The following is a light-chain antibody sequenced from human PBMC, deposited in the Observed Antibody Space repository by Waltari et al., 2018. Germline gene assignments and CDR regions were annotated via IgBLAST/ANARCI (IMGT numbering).Light chain of an antibody. CDR2: RNN. CDR1: SNNVGNQG. V-gene: IGLV10-54*04. J-gene: IGLJ1*01. CDR3: SAWDSDLSGYV. Sequence: QAGLTQPPSVSKGLRQTATLNCTGNSNNVGNQGAAWLQQHQGQPPKLLSYRNNNRPSGISDRFSASRSGNTASLTITGLQPEDEADYYCSAWDSDLSGYVFGTGTKVTVL.